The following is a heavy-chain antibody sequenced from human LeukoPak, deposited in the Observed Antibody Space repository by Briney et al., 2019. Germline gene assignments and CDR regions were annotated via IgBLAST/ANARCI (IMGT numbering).Heavy chain of an antibody. J-gene: IGHJ4*02. D-gene: IGHD2-21*02. V-gene: IGHV3-33*08. CDR2: IWYDGSNK. CDR3: ARDGGLYCGGDCSYFDY. CDR1: GFTFSSYG. Sequence: GGSLRLSCAASGFTFSSYGMHWVRQAPGKGLEWVAVIWYDGSNKYYADSVKGRFTISRDNSKNTLYLQMNSLRAEDTAVYYCARDGGLYCGGDCSYFDYWGQGTLVTVPS.